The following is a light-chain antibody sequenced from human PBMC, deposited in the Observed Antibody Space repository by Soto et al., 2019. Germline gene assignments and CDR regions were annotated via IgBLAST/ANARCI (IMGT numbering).Light chain of an antibody. J-gene: IGLJ1*01. Sequence: QSVLTQPASVSGSPGQSITISCTGTSSDVGGYNYVSWYQQHPGKAPKLMIYEVSNRPSGVSKRFSGSKSGNTASLTISGLQAEDEADYYCSSYTSSSTPYVFGPGTNLTVL. V-gene: IGLV2-14*01. CDR1: SSDVGGYNY. CDR3: SSYTSSSTPYV. CDR2: EVS.